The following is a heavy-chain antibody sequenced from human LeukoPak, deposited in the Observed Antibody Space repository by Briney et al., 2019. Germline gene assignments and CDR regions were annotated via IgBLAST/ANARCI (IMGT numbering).Heavy chain of an antibody. D-gene: IGHD6-19*01. Sequence: SETLSLTCTVSGGSISSSGYYWGWIRQPPGKGLEWIGSIYYSGSTYYNPSLKSRVTITVDTSKNQFSLKLSSVTAADTAVYYCASRAVAGWYYFDYWGQGTLVTVSS. CDR1: GGSISSSGYY. J-gene: IGHJ4*02. CDR3: ASRAVAGWYYFDY. CDR2: IYYSGST. V-gene: IGHV4-39*07.